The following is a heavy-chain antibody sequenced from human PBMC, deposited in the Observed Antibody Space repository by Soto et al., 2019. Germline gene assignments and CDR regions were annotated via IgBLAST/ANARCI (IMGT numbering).Heavy chain of an antibody. D-gene: IGHD5-12*01. CDR1: VYAFTNYG. J-gene: IGHJ6*02. V-gene: IGHV1-18*01. Sequence: GASVKVSCKTSVYAFTNYGISWVRQAPGQGLEWMGWISAYNGNTNYAQKLQGRVTMTTDTSTSTAYMELRSLRSDDTAVYYCARVQRWTQRATNSRSGYYYYYGMDVWGQGTTVTVSS. CDR2: ISAYNGNT. CDR3: ARVQRWTQRATNSRSGYYYYYGMDV.